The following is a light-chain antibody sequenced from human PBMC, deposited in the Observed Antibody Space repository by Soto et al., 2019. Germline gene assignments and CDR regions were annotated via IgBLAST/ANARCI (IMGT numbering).Light chain of an antibody. V-gene: IGKV1D-13*01. CDR1: QGISSA. Sequence: AIQLTQSPSSLSASVGDRVTITCQASQGISSALAWYQQKPGKAPKLLIYDASSLESGVPSRFSGSGSGTDFTLTISSLQPDDFATYYCQHYNNYPSVTFGQGTKVDI. CDR2: DAS. J-gene: IGKJ1*01. CDR3: QHYNNYPSVT.